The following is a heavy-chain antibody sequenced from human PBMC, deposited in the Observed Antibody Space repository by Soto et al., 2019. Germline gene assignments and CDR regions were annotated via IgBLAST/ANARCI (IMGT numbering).Heavy chain of an antibody. V-gene: IGHV1-46*03. CDR2: INPSGGST. CDR1: GYTFTSYY. Sequence: QVQLVQSGAEVKKPGASVTVSCKASGYTFTSYYMHWVRQAPGQGLEWMGIINPSGGSTSYAQKFKGRVTMTSDTSTSTVYMVLSSLRSEDTAVYYCARATNPYYYDSSVLHGMDVWGQGTTVTVSS. J-gene: IGHJ6*02. D-gene: IGHD3-22*01. CDR3: ARATNPYYYDSSVLHGMDV.